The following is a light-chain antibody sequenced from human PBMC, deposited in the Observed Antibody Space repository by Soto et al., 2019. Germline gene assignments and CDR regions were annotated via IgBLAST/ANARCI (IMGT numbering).Light chain of an antibody. CDR1: SSNIGAGYD. J-gene: IGLJ2*01. Sequence: QPVLTQPPSVSGAPGQRVTISCTGSSSNIGAGYDVHWYQQLPGTAPKLLIYGNSNRPSGVPDRFSGSKSGASASLAITGLQAEDEADCYCQSYDSSLSGVVFGGGTKVTVL. CDR3: QSYDSSLSGVV. V-gene: IGLV1-40*01. CDR2: GNS.